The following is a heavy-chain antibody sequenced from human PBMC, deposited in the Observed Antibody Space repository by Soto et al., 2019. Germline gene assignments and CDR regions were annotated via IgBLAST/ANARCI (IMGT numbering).Heavy chain of an antibody. D-gene: IGHD6-13*01. CDR1: GYTFTSYG. CDR3: ARGGPLSFIAVAKTYYLDY. CDR2: ISAYNGNT. J-gene: IGHJ4*02. Sequence: QVQLVQSGAEVKKPGASVKVSCKASGYTFTSYGISWVRQAPGQGLEWMGWISAYNGNTNYAQKLQGRVTMTTDTSTSTAYMERRRLRSDDTAVYYCARGGPLSFIAVAKTYYLDYWGQGTLVTVSS. V-gene: IGHV1-18*01.